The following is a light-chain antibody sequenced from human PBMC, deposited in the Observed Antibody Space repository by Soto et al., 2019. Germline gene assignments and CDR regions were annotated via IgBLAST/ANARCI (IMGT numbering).Light chain of an antibody. CDR3: SSYTSTSTVV. V-gene: IGLV2-14*01. J-gene: IGLJ2*01. Sequence: QSALTQPASVSGSPGQSITISCTGTSSDVGGYNYVSWYQQHPGKAPKLMIYEVSNRPSGVSNRFSGSKSANTASLTISGLQADDEPDYYCSSYTSTSTVVFGGGTKLTVL. CDR1: SSDVGGYNY. CDR2: EVS.